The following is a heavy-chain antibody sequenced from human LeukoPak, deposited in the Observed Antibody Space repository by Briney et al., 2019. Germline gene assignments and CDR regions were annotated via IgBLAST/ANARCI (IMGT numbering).Heavy chain of an antibody. CDR3: ARHGPPIYDSSGYFPGAFDI. J-gene: IGHJ3*02. D-gene: IGHD3-22*01. V-gene: IGHV4-59*08. CDR1: GGSISSYY. CDR2: IYYSGST. Sequence: SETLSLTCTVSGGSISSYYWSWIRQPPGKGLEWIGYIYYSGSTNYSPSLKSRVTTSVDTSKNQFSLKLSSVTAADTAVYYCARHGPPIYDSSGYFPGAFDIWGQGTMVTVSS.